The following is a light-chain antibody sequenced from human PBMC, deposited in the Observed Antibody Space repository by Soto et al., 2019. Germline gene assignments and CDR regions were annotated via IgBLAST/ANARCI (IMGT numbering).Light chain of an antibody. J-gene: IGKJ4*01. CDR3: QQYNSYSLT. CDR2: KAS. CDR1: QSISSW. V-gene: IGKV1-5*03. Sequence: DIQMTQSPSTLSASVGDRVTITCRASQSISSWLAWYQQKPGKAPKLQIYKASRLESGVPSRFSGSGSGTEFTLTISSLQPDDFETYYCQQYNSYSLTFGGGTQVEIK.